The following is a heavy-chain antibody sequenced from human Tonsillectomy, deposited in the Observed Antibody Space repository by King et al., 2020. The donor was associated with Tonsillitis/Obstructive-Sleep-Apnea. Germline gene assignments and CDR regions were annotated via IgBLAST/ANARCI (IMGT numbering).Heavy chain of an antibody. Sequence: VPLVASGGGVVRPGRSLRLFCSASGFPFRSSVLPWVRPAPGPGLAWVADILSAGRSHSSGDSVKGRFTISRANSRNTLSLQMTSLRAEDTAVYYCARDHFMDIWGKGTTVTVSS. V-gene: IGHV3-30*01. CDR2: ILSAGRSH. J-gene: IGHJ6*03. CDR1: GFPFRSSV. CDR3: ARDHFMDI.